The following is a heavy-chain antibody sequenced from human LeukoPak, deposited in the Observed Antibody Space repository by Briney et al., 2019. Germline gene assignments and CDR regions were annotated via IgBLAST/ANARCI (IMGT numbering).Heavy chain of an antibody. D-gene: IGHD3-9*01. Sequence: ASVKVSCKASGGTFSSYAISWVRQAPGQVLESMGRIIPIFGTANYAQKFQGRVTITTDESTSTAYMELSSLRSEDTAVYYCAREGGSRYFDFDWFDPWGQGTLVTVSS. CDR1: GGTFSSYA. CDR3: AREGGSRYFDFDWFDP. J-gene: IGHJ5*02. CDR2: IIPIFGTA. V-gene: IGHV1-69*05.